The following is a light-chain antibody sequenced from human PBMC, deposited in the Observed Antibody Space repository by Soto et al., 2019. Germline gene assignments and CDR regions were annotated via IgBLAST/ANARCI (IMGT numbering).Light chain of an antibody. CDR1: SGHSRYT. CDR3: QTWGTGIRV. J-gene: IGLJ3*02. CDR2: LNSDGSH. Sequence: QLVLTQSPSASASLGASVKLTCTLSSGHSRYTIAWHQQQPEKGPRYLMKLNSDGSHSKGDGIPDRFSGSSSGAERYLTISSLQSEHEADYYCQTWGTGIRVFGGGTKLTVL. V-gene: IGLV4-69*01.